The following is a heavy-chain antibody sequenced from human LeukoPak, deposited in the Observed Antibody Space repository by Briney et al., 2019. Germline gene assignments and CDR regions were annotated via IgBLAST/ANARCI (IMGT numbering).Heavy chain of an antibody. J-gene: IGHJ4*02. CDR1: GGSFSGYY. D-gene: IGHD3-22*01. CDR2: INHSGST. V-gene: IGHV4-34*01. CDR3: ARRIPRYYYDSSGLYYFDY. Sequence: PSETLSLTCAVYGGSFSGYYWSWIRQPPGKGLEWIGEINHSGSTNYNPSLKSRVTISVDTSKNRFSLKLSSVTAADTAVYYCARRIPRYYYDSSGLYYFDYWGQGTLVTVSS.